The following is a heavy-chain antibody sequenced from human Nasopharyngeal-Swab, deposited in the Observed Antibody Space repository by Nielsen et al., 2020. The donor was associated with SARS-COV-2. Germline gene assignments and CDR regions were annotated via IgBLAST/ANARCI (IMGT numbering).Heavy chain of an antibody. CDR1: GFTFSSYA. Sequence: GESLKISCAASGFTFSSYAMSWVRQAPGKGLEWVSAISGSGGSTYYADSVKGRFTISRDNSKNTLYLQMNSLRAEDTAVYYCAKDIFGWTFDIWGQGTMVTVPS. V-gene: IGHV3-23*01. CDR2: ISGSGGST. J-gene: IGHJ3*02. D-gene: IGHD2-21*01. CDR3: AKDIFGWTFDI.